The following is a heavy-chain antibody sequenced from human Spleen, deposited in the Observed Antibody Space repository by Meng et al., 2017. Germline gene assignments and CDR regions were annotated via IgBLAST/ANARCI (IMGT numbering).Heavy chain of an antibody. V-gene: IGHV3-23*01. Sequence: GESLKISCAASGFTFSNYAMSWVRQAPGKGLEWVSVISVSGGTIFYADSVKGRFTISRDNSKHTLYLQMNSLRAEDTAIYYCAKWGVTFDYWGQGTLVTVSS. J-gene: IGHJ4*02. CDR2: ISVSGGTI. CDR3: AKWGVTFDY. D-gene: IGHD3-10*01. CDR1: GFTFSNYA.